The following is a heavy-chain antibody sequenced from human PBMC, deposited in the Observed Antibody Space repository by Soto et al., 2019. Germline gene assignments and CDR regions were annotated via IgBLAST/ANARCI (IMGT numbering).Heavy chain of an antibody. CDR2: ISAYNGNT. CDR1: GYTFTSDG. CDR3: ARGNGESYSSSWYVRYLNY. Sequence: ASPVKVSRKASGYTFTSDGISWLRLDPGQGLEWMGWISAYNGNTNYAQKLQGRVTMTTDTSTSTAYMELRSLRSDDTAVYYCARGNGESYSSSWYVRYLNYWGQGTLVTVSS. V-gene: IGHV1-18*01. D-gene: IGHD6-13*01. J-gene: IGHJ4*02.